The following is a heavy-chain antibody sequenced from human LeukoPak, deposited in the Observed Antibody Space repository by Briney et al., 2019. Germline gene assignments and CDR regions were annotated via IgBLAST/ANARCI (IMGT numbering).Heavy chain of an antibody. CDR3: ARENVVAQGTFDY. CDR2: MYQTGSS. D-gene: IGHD2-21*01. V-gene: IGHV4-38-2*02. J-gene: IGHJ4*02. Sequence: SETLSLTCSVSGYSIGSGHYWGWIRQPPGKGLEWIGSMYQTGSSYYSPSFKSRVTISLDTSKNQISLKLTFVTAADTAFYFCARENVVAQGTFDYWGQGALVTVSS. CDR1: GYSIGSGHY.